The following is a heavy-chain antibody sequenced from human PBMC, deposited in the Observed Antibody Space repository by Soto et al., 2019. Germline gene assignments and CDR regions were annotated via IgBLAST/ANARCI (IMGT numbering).Heavy chain of an antibody. CDR1: GFTFSSYG. CDR3: AREGIAVGATVGEFDY. D-gene: IGHD6-19*01. CDR2: LWYDGSNK. V-gene: IGHV3-33*01. J-gene: IGHJ4*02. Sequence: GGSLIVSCAASGFTFSSYGMHWVRQAPGKGLEWVAVLWYDGSNKYYADSVKGRFTISRDNSKNTLYLQMNSLRAEDTAVYYCAREGIAVGATVGEFDYLSQGP.